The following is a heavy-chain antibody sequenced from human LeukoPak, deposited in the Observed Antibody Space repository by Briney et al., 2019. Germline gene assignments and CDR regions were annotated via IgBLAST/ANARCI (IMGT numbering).Heavy chain of an antibody. D-gene: IGHD2-15*01. J-gene: IGHJ4*02. CDR2: ISSSGSTI. Sequence: PGGSLRLSCAASGFTFSDYYMSWIRQAPGKGLEWVSYISSSGSTIYYADSVKGRFTISRDNAKNSLYLQMNSLRAEDMALYYCAKGGYCSGGSCYLDYWGQGTLVTVSS. V-gene: IGHV3-11*01. CDR3: AKGGYCSGGSCYLDY. CDR1: GFTFSDYY.